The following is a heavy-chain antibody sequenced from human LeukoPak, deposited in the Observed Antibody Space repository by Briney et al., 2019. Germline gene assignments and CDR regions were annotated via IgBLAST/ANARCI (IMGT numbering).Heavy chain of an antibody. CDR3: AKVETMIVVKNYYYYMDV. D-gene: IGHD3-22*01. CDR2: ISYDGSNK. V-gene: IGHV3-30*04. J-gene: IGHJ6*03. CDR1: EVTFSSYA. Sequence: GRSLRLSCAASEVTFSSYAMHWVRQAAGKGLEWVAAISYDGSNKYYADSVKGRFTISRDNSKNTLYLQMNSLRAEDTAVYYCAKVETMIVVKNYYYYMDVWGKGTTVTVSS.